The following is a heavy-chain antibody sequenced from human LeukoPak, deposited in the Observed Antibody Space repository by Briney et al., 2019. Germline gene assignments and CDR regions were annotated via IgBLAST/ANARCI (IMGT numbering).Heavy chain of an antibody. CDR3: ARDVYYYDSSHSRAFDI. Sequence: SETLSLTCIVSGGSISSYYWSWIRQPAGKGLEWIGRIYTSGSTNYNPSLKSRVTISVDTSKNHFSLKLSSVTAADTAVYYCARDVYYYDSSHSRAFDIWGQGTMVTVSS. CDR1: GGSISSYY. D-gene: IGHD3-22*01. V-gene: IGHV4-4*07. J-gene: IGHJ3*02. CDR2: IYTSGST.